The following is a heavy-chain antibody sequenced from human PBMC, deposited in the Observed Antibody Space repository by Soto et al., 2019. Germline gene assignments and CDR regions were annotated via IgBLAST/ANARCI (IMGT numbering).Heavy chain of an antibody. Sequence: PSETLSLTCTVSGGSISSYCLSWIRQPTGKGLEWIGYIYYSGSTNYNPSLKSRVTISVDTSKNQFSLKLSSVTAADTAVSYCARDQGGDGYTIWGQGTMVTVSS. CDR3: ARDQGGDGYTI. CDR2: IYYSGST. V-gene: IGHV4-59*01. CDR1: GGSISSYC. J-gene: IGHJ3*02. D-gene: IGHD5-12*01.